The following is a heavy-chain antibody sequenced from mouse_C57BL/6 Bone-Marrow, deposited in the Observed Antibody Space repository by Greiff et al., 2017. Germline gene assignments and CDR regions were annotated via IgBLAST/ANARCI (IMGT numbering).Heavy chain of an antibody. V-gene: IGHV1-63*01. CDR3: ARWDYGRAWLAY. CDR1: GYNFTNYW. J-gene: IGHJ3*01. Sequence: VQLQQSGAELVRPGTSVKMSCKASGYNFTNYWIGWAKQRPGHGLEWIGDIYPGGGYTNYNEKFKGKATLAADKSSSTAYMQFSSLTSEDSTIYYWARWDYGRAWLAYWGQGTLVTVSA. CDR2: IYPGGGYT. D-gene: IGHD1-1*01.